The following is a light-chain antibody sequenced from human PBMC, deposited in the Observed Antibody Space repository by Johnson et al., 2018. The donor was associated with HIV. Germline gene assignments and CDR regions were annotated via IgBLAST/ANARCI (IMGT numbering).Light chain of an antibody. J-gene: IGLJ1*01. V-gene: IGLV1-51*01. Sequence: QSVLTQPPSVSAAPGQKVTISCSGSSSNIGNNYVSWYQQLPGTAPKLLIYDNNKRPSGIPDRFSGSKSGTSATLGITGLQTGDEADDYCGTWDSSLSTFYAFGTGTKVTVL. CDR2: DNN. CDR3: GTWDSSLSTFYA. CDR1: SSNIGNNY.